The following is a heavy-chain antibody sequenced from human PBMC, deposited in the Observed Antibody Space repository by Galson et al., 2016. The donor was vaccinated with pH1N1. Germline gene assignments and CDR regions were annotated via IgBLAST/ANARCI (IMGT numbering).Heavy chain of an antibody. D-gene: IGHD3-9*01. CDR1: GLTLRNSA. CDR2: IVVGSGDT. CDR3: AASPDDILEDGPNYYYLDV. J-gene: IGHJ6*03. Sequence: SVKVSCKASGLTLRNSAVQWLRQARGQRPEWIGWIVVGSGDTNYAQKFQQRVTITRDMSTKTTYMELSSLRSEDTAVYYCAASPDDILEDGPNYYYLDVWVRGATVTVSS. V-gene: IGHV1-58*01.